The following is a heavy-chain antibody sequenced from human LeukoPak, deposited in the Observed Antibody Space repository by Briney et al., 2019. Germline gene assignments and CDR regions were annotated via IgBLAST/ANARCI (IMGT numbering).Heavy chain of an antibody. Sequence: ASVKVSCKASGYTFTSYGITWVRQAPGQGLEWMGWISAYKGNTNYAQKLQGRVTMTTDTSTSTAYMELRSLRSDDTAVYYCARDSPHDYGDYPDAFDIWGQGTMVTVSS. V-gene: IGHV1-18*01. CDR1: GYTFTSYG. D-gene: IGHD4-17*01. CDR3: ARDSPHDYGDYPDAFDI. CDR2: ISAYKGNT. J-gene: IGHJ3*02.